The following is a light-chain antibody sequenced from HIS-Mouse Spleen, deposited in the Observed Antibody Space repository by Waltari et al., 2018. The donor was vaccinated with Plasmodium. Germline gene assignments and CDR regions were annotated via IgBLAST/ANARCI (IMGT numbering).Light chain of an antibody. Sequence: QSALTQPAYVSGSPGQSITISCTGPSSDVGSYNLVSWYQQRPGKAPHHMIYEGSKRPSGVSNRFSVSKSGNTASLTISGLQAEDEADYYCCSYAGSSTLVFGGGTKLTVL. J-gene: IGLJ2*01. V-gene: IGLV2-23*01. CDR3: CSYAGSSTLV. CDR1: SSDVGSYNL. CDR2: EGS.